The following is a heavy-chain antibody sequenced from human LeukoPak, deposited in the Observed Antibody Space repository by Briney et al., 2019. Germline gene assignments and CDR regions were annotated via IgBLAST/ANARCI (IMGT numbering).Heavy chain of an antibody. Sequence: PSETLSLTCAVYGGSFSGYYWSWIRQPPGKGLEWIGEINHSGSTNYNPSLKSRVTISVDTSKNQFSLKLSSVTAADTAVYYCARGRLERSVDIVATTHYYYGMDVWGQGTTVTVSS. CDR2: INHSGST. V-gene: IGHV4-34*01. CDR1: GGSFSGYY. D-gene: IGHD5-12*01. CDR3: ARGRLERSVDIVATTHYYYGMDV. J-gene: IGHJ6*02.